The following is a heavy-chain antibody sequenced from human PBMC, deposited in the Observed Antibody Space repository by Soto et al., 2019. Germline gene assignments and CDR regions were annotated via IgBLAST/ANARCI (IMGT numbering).Heavy chain of an antibody. CDR1: GFTFSSYA. V-gene: IGHV3-23*01. CDR2: ISGSGGST. J-gene: IGHJ4*02. Sequence: PGGSLRLSCAASGFTFSSYAMRWVRQAPVKGLEWVSAISGSGGSTYYADSVKGRFTISRDNSKNTLYLQMNSLRAVDTAVYYCAGRGSGTYYDYWGQGTLVTVSS. CDR3: AGRGSGTYYDY. D-gene: IGHD1-26*01.